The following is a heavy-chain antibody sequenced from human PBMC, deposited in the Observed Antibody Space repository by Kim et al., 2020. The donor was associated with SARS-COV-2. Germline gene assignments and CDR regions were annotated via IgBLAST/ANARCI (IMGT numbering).Heavy chain of an antibody. V-gene: IGHV4-39*01. J-gene: IGHJ5*02. D-gene: IGHD3-10*01. CDR2: IYYSGTT. CDR1: GGSISSSIHY. CDR3: ATSQGGGRRSQFGS. Sequence: SETLSLTCVVSGGSISSSIHYWVWIRQPPGKGLEWIGTIYYSGTTYYNPSLKSRVAMSLDTSKNQYSLELASVTAADTALYYCATSQGGGRRSQFGSWGQGTLVTVSS.